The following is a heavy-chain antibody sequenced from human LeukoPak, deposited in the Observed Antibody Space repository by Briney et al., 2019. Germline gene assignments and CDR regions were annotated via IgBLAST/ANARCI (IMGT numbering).Heavy chain of an antibody. J-gene: IGHJ4*02. CDR1: GFTFSSFA. Sequence: TGGSLGLSCAASGFTFSSFAMSWVRQAPGKGLEWASALSGSGGSTYYADSVKGRFTISRDNSKNTLYLQMNSLRAEDTAVYYCAKDSKKPRYDFWNGYSDLVDYWGQGTLVTVSS. CDR3: AKDSKKPRYDFWNGYSDLVDY. D-gene: IGHD3-3*01. V-gene: IGHV3-23*01. CDR2: LSGSGGST.